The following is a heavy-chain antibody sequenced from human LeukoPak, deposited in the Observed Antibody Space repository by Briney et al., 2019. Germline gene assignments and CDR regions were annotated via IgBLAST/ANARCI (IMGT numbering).Heavy chain of an antibody. D-gene: IGHD6-13*01. CDR3: ARARISSSWYSYYFDY. V-gene: IGHV1-18*01. CDR2: ISAYNGNT. Sequence: ASVKVSCKASGGTFSSYAISWVRQAPGQGLEWMGWISAYNGNTNYAQKLQGRVTMTTDTSTSTAYMELRSLRSDDTAVYYCARARISSSWYSYYFDYWGQGTLVTVSS. CDR1: GGTFSSYA. J-gene: IGHJ4*02.